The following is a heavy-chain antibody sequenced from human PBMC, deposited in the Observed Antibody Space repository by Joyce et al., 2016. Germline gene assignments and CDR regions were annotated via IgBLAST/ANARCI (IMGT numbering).Heavy chain of an antibody. D-gene: IGHD4-17*01. CDR3: ARQMHDFGDYEAFDP. CDR1: GYIFTRFY. V-gene: IGHV1-46*01. Sequence: QVQLVQSGAEMKRPGASVKVSCKTSGYIFTRFYMHWVRQAPGQGLEWMGIINPSGGSPTYAPKFRDRVTMTRYTSTTPVYLEMSSLRPEDTAVYYCARQMHDFGDYEAFDPWGQGTL. CDR2: INPSGGSP. J-gene: IGHJ5*02.